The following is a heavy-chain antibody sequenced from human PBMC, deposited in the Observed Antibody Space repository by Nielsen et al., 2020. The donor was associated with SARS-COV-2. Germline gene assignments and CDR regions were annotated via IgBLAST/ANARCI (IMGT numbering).Heavy chain of an antibody. CDR1: GGSISGANYF. CDR2: IYSRGAT. D-gene: IGHD5-18*01. Sequence: SETLSLTCTVSGGSISGANYFWSWIRQPAGKGLEWIGRIYSRGATNYSPSLKSRVTISRDTSKNQFSLKLSSVTAADTAVYYCARIYSYADRDWFDPWGQGTLVTVSS. J-gene: IGHJ5*02. V-gene: IGHV4-61*10. CDR3: ARIYSYADRDWFDP.